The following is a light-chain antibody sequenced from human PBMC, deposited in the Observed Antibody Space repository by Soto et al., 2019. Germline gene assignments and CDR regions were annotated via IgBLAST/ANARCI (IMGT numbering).Light chain of an antibody. CDR2: GAS. CDR1: QGFGNY. J-gene: IGKJ1*01. V-gene: IGKV1-27*01. CDR3: QKYNSAPRT. Sequence: DIPMTQSPSSLSASVGDRVTITCRASQGFGNYLAWYQQKPGGIPKLLIYGASSLQSGVPSRFSGSGSGTDFTLTISSLQPEDVATYFCQKYNSAPRTFGQGTKVEI.